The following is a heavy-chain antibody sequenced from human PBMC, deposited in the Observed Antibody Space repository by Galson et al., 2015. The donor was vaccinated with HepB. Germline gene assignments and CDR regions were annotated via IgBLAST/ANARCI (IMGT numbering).Heavy chain of an antibody. D-gene: IGHD3-3*01. CDR2: FSYDGSKT. Sequence: VRQAPGKGLEWVAVFSYDGSKTYYADSVKGRFTISRDNSKNTLFLQMESLTPEDTALYYCARGGYLEWFLYPFDYWGQGTLVTVTS. CDR3: ARGGYLEWFLYPFDY. V-gene: IGHV3-30-3*01. J-gene: IGHJ4*02.